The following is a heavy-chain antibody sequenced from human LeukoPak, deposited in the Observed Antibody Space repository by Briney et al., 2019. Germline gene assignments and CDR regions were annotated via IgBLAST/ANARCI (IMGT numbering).Heavy chain of an antibody. D-gene: IGHD4-23*01. CDR1: GGSISSGGYY. CDR2: IYYSGST. Sequence: SQTLSLTCTVSGGSISSGGYYWSWIRQHPGKGLEWIGYIYYSGSTYYNPSLKSRVTISVDTSKSQFSLKLSSVTAADTAVYYCARLSVVTGIDYWGQGTLVTVSS. J-gene: IGHJ4*02. V-gene: IGHV4-31*03. CDR3: ARLSVVTGIDY.